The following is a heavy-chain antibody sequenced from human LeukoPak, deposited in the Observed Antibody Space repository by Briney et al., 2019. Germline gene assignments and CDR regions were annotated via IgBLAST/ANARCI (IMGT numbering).Heavy chain of an antibody. J-gene: IGHJ4*02. Sequence: GGSLRLSCAASGVTFSDYSMNWVRQAPGKGLEWISYIGIDSGNTNYADSVKGRLTISGDKATNSLYLQMNSLRVEDTAVYYCARDYKYAFDNWGQGTLVTVSS. V-gene: IGHV3-48*01. D-gene: IGHD5-24*01. CDR3: ARDYKYAFDN. CDR2: IGIDSGNT. CDR1: GVTFSDYS.